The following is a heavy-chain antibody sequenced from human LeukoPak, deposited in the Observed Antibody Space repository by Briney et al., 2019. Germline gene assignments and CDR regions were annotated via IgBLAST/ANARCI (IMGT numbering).Heavy chain of an antibody. Sequence: GGSLRLSCAASGFTFSNAWMSWVRQAPGKGLEWVSSISSSSSYIYYADSVKGRFTISRDNAKTSLYLQMNSLRAEDTAVYYCARDGANWNHDAFDIWGQGTMVTVSS. CDR1: GFTFSNAW. V-gene: IGHV3-21*01. CDR2: ISSSSSYI. J-gene: IGHJ3*02. D-gene: IGHD1-20*01. CDR3: ARDGANWNHDAFDI.